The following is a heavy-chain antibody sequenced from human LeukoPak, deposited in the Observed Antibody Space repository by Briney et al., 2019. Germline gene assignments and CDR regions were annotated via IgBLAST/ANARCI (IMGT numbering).Heavy chain of an antibody. CDR1: GYSFTTYW. J-gene: IGHJ6*02. D-gene: IGHD3-3*01. Sequence: GASLKISCKGSGYSFTTYWIGWVRQMPGKGLEWMGIIYPGDSDTKYSPSLQGQVTISADKSISTAYLQWSSLKASDTAVYYCARLRYDFWNGHDYFYCGMDVWGQGTTVTVSS. V-gene: IGHV5-51*01. CDR3: ARLRYDFWNGHDYFYCGMDV. CDR2: IYPGDSDT.